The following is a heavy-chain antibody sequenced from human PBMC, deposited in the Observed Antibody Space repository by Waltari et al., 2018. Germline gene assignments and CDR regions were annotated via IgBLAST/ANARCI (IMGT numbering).Heavy chain of an antibody. CDR1: GFTFSSHW. CDR3: TRTRYCSTTSCQVDWFDP. Sequence: EVQLVESGGGLVQPGGSLRLSCAASGFTFSSHWMHWVRQAPGKGLVGVSRINGDGGSTSYADSVKGRFTISRDNANNTLYLQMNSLRAEDTAVYYCTRTRYCSTTSCQVDWFDPWGQGTLVTVSS. D-gene: IGHD2-2*01. V-gene: IGHV3-74*01. J-gene: IGHJ5*02. CDR2: INGDGGST.